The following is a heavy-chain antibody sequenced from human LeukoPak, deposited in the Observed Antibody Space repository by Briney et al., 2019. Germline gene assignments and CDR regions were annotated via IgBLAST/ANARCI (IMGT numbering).Heavy chain of an antibody. V-gene: IGHV4-4*07. CDR2: IYTTGIT. D-gene: IGHD6-13*01. Sequence: SETLSLTCTISGGSISSYHWSWIRQPAGKGLEWIGRIYTTGITDYNPSLKSRVTMSVHTSKNQFSLKLNSVTAADTAVYYCARDKSSSPYNWFDPWGQGTLVTVSS. J-gene: IGHJ5*02. CDR3: ARDKSSSPYNWFDP. CDR1: GGSISSYH.